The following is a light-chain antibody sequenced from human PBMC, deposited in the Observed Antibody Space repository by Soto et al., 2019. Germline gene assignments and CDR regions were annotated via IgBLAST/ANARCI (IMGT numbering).Light chain of an antibody. CDR1: QSVSSN. Sequence: EFVLTQYPATLSVSPGERSTLSCRASQSVSSNLAWYQQKPGQAPRLLIYDASTRATGIPDRFSGSGSGSDFTLTISRLEPEDFAVYYCQQYGTVGQGTKVEIK. CDR2: DAS. CDR3: QQYGT. V-gene: IGKV3-20*01. J-gene: IGKJ1*01.